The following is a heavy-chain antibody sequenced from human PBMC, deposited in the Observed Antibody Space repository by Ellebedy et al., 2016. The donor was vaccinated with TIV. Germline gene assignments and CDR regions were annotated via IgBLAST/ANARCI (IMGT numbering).Heavy chain of an antibody. J-gene: IGHJ5*02. CDR1: GGNFSSYA. Sequence: SVKVSCXASGGNFSSYAISWVRQARGQGLEWMGGIIPIFGTANYAQKFQGRVTITADESTSTAYMELSSLRSEDTAVYYCASLATVTTNWFDPWGQGTLVTVSS. V-gene: IGHV1-69*13. CDR2: IIPIFGTA. CDR3: ASLATVTTNWFDP. D-gene: IGHD4-11*01.